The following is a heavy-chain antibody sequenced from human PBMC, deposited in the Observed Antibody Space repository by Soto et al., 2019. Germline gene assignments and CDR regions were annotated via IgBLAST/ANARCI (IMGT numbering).Heavy chain of an antibody. CDR2: ISYDGSDK. V-gene: IGHV3-30*18. D-gene: IGHD2-2*02. CDR1: GFTFNTYG. CDR3: AKSPNFYCSSPNCYKYYFDY. Sequence: QDHLVESGGGVVQPGTSQRLSCAASGFTFNTYGMHWVRQTPGKGLEWVAVISYDGSDKFYADSVKGRFTISRDNSKNTLYLQMSSLRPEDTAIYYCAKSPNFYCSSPNCYKYYFDYWGQGTLVTVSS. J-gene: IGHJ4*02.